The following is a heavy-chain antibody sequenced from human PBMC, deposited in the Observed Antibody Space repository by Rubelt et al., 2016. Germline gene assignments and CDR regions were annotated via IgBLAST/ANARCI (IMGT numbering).Heavy chain of an antibody. D-gene: IGHD1-26*01. CDR3: ASSGSYPSSDYYYYGMDV. V-gene: IGHV3-30*04. CDR1: GFTFSSYA. Sequence: LSCAASGFTFSSYAMHWVRQAPGKGLEWVAVISYDGSNKYYADSVKGRFTISRDNSKNTLYLQMNSLRAEDTAVYYCASSGSYPSSDYYYYGMDVWGQGTTVTVSS. J-gene: IGHJ6*02. CDR2: ISYDGSNK.